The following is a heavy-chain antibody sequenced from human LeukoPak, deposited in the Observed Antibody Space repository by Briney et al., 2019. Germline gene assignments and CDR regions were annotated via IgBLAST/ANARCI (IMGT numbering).Heavy chain of an antibody. CDR3: AREMVLTAISHDAFDI. CDR1: IYSISSGFY. J-gene: IGHJ3*02. CDR2: FYHSGST. Sequence: PSETLSLTCTVSIYSISSGFYWGWIRQPPGKGLEWIGSFYHSGSTSYNPSLKSRATISGDTSKNQFSLKLTSVTAADTAVYYCAREMVLTAISHDAFDIWGRGTMVTVSS. V-gene: IGHV4-38-2*02. D-gene: IGHD2-21*02.